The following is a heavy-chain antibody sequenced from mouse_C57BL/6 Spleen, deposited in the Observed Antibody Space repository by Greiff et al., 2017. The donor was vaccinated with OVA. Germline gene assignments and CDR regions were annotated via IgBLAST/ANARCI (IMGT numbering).Heavy chain of an antibody. Sequence: QVQLQQSGAELVRPGTSVKVSCKASGYAFTNYLIEWVKQRPGQGLEWIGVINPGSGGTNYNEKFKGKATLTADKSSSTAYMQLSSLTSEDSAVYFGARGGSSGHFDYWGQGTTLTVSS. D-gene: IGHD3-2*02. J-gene: IGHJ2*01. CDR2: INPGSGGT. V-gene: IGHV1-54*01. CDR1: GYAFTNYL. CDR3: ARGGSSGHFDY.